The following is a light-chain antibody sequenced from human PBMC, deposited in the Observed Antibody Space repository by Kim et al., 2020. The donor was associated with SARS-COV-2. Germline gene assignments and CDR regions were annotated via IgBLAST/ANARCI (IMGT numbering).Light chain of an antibody. CDR2: RDN. V-gene: IGLV1-47*01. CDR1: SSNIGRNY. J-gene: IGLJ3*02. CDR3: TAWDDSLSGRV. Sequence: QSVLTQPPSASGTPGQRVTISCSGSSSNIGRNYVYWYQQLPGTAPKLLIYRDNQRPSGVPDRFSGSKSGTSASLAISGLRSEDEDDYYCTAWDDSLSGRVFGGGTQLTVL.